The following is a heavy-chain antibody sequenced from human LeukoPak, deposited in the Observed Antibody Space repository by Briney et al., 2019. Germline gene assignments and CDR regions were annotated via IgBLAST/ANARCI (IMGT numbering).Heavy chain of an antibody. CDR1: GFTFSNYA. Sequence: GGSLRLSCAGSGFTFSNYAMTWVRQAPGKGLEWVSSVSGSGRNTFYPDSVEGRFTISRDNSKNTLYLQMNSLRAEDTAVYYCARAVAVAGTFQTWGQGTLVTVSS. CDR2: VSGSGRNT. J-gene: IGHJ5*02. CDR3: ARAVAVAGTFQT. V-gene: IGHV3-23*01. D-gene: IGHD6-19*01.